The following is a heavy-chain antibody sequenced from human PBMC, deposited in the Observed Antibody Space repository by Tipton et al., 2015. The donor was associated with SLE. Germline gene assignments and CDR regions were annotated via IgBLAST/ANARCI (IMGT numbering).Heavy chain of an antibody. CDR2: IDPSDSYT. CDR1: GYSFNTYW. J-gene: IGHJ3*02. Sequence: QLVQSGTEVKKPGESLKISCKGFGYSFNTYWIAWVRQMPGKGLEWVGRIDPSDSYTDYRPSLLGHVTISVDRSISTAYLQWRSLKASDTAMYYCASPPITRGAFDIWGQGTMVSVSS. D-gene: IGHD1-14*01. CDR3: ASPPITRGAFDI. V-gene: IGHV5-10-1*01.